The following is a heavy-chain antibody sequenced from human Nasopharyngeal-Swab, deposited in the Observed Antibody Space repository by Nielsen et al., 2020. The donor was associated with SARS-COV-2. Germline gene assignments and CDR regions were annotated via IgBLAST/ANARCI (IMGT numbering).Heavy chain of an antibody. V-gene: IGHV4-39*07. CDR3: ASRRYYYGSGSYSLDY. Sequence: WIRQPPGKGLEWIGSIYYSGSTYYNPSLKSRVTISVDTSKNQFSLKLSSVTAADTAVYYCASRRYYYGSGSYSLDYWGQGTLVT. D-gene: IGHD3-10*01. CDR2: IYYSGST. J-gene: IGHJ4*02.